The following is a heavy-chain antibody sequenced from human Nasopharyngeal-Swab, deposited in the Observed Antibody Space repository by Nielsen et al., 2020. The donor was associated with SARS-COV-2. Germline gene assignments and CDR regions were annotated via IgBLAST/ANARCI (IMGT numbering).Heavy chain of an antibody. CDR1: GFTFSAYA. CDR3: ARASWGLSVFDR. Sequence: GASLQISCAVSGFTFSAYALSWVRQAPGKGLEWVSGISVSGGNTYYADSVAGRFTTSRDNSNSRLFLQINSLRAEDTAVYYCARASWGLSVFDRWGQGTLVTVSS. V-gene: IGHV3-23*01. CDR2: ISVSGGNT. J-gene: IGHJ4*02. D-gene: IGHD3-16*01.